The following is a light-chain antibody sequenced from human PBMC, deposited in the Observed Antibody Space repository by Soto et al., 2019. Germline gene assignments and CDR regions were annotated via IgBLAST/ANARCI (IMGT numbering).Light chain of an antibody. CDR1: SSNIGSNT. Sequence: QYVLTQPPSAYGTPGQRVTISCSGSSSNIGSNTVNWYQQLPGTAPKLLIYTNNQRPSGVPDRFSGSKSGASASLAISGLQSEDEGDYYCAAWDDSLNGRVFGTGTKVTVL. V-gene: IGLV1-44*01. CDR3: AAWDDSLNGRV. J-gene: IGLJ1*01. CDR2: TNN.